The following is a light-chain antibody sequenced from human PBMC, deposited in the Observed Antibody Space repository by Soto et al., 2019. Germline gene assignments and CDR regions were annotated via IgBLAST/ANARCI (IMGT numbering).Light chain of an antibody. Sequence: QSVLTQPPSVSGAPGQRVTISCTGTSSNIGAGYDVHWYQQPPGTAPKLFMYANNNRPSWVPDRFSGSKSGTSASLAITGLQAEDEADYYCQSYDSSLSGYVFGTGTKVTVL. CDR3: QSYDSSLSGYV. CDR2: ANN. V-gene: IGLV1-40*01. CDR1: SSNIGAGYD. J-gene: IGLJ1*01.